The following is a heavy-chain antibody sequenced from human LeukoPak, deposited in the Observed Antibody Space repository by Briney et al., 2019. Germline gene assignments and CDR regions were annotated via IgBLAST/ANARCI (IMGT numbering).Heavy chain of an antibody. CDR2: INHSGST. CDR3: ARALGYCSSTSCYINY. D-gene: IGHD2-2*02. V-gene: IGHV4-34*01. CDR1: GGSFSGYY. J-gene: IGHJ4*02. Sequence: SETLSLTCAVYGGSFSGYYWSWIRQPPGKGLEWIGEINHSGSTNYNPSLKSRVTISVDTSKNQFSLKLSSVTAADTAVYYCARALGYCSSTSCYINYWGQGTLVTVSS.